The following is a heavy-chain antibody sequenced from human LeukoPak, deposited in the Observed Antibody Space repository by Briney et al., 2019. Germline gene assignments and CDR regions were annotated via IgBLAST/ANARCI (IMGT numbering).Heavy chain of an antibody. CDR1: GFTVSSNY. D-gene: IGHD5-18*01. CDR3: ARYDGGEGYGYPDLYYFDY. J-gene: IGHJ4*02. CDR2: IYSGGST. Sequence: PGGSLRLSCAASGFTVSSNYMSWVRQAPGKGLEWVSVIYSGGSTYYADSVKGRFTISRDNSKNTLYLQMNSLRAEDAAVYYCARYDGGEGYGYPDLYYFDYWGQGTLVTVSS. V-gene: IGHV3-66*01.